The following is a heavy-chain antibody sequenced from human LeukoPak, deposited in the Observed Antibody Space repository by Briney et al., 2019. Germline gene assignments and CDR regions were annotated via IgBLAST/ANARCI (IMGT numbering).Heavy chain of an antibody. CDR2: ISSSGSTL. V-gene: IGHV3-48*03. Sequence: PGGSLRLSCAASGFTFSSSEMNWVRQAPGKGLEWVSYISSSGSTLYYADSVKGRFTISRDNARNSLYLQMNGLRAEDTAIYYCTRGSSVTGYGYWGQGTLVTVSS. D-gene: IGHD3-9*01. CDR1: GFTFSSSE. J-gene: IGHJ4*02. CDR3: TRGSSVTGYGY.